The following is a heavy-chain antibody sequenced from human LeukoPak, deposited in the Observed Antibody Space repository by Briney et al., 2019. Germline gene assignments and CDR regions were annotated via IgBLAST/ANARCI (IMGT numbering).Heavy chain of an antibody. D-gene: IGHD6-13*01. V-gene: IGHV3-23*01. CDR1: GFTFSSYA. CDR3: AIREGQQPYPFDY. Sequence: PGGSLRLSCAASGFTFSSYAMSWVRQAPGKGLEWVSAISGSGGSTYYADSVKGRFIISRDNSKNTLYLQMNSLRAEDTAVYYCAIREGQQPYPFDYWGQGTLVTVSS. J-gene: IGHJ4*02. CDR2: ISGSGGST.